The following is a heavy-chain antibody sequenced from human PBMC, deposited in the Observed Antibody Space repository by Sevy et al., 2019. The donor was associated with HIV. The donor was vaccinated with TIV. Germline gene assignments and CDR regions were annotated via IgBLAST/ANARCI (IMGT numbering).Heavy chain of an antibody. J-gene: IGHJ4*02. CDR2: INPNSGGT. CDR3: ARVPTTYDFWSGYQYYFDY. V-gene: IGHV1-2*02. CDR1: GYTFTGYY. Sequence: ASVKVSCKASGYTFTGYYMHWVRQAPGQGLEWMGWINPNSGGTNYAQKFQGRVTRTRETSISTAYMELSRLRSDDTAVYYCARVPTTYDFWSGYQYYFDYWGQGTLVTVSS. D-gene: IGHD3-3*01.